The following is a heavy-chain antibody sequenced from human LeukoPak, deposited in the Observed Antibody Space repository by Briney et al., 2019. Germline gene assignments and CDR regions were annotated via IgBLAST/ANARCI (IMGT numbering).Heavy chain of an antibody. CDR3: ARGYYDNSGYYFPFDF. CDR2: ISGDGGST. V-gene: IGHV3-43*02. J-gene: IGHJ4*02. CDR1: GFTFDDYA. D-gene: IGHD3-22*01. Sequence: GGSLRLSCAASGFTFDDYAMHWVRQAPGKGLEWVSLISGDGGSTYYADSVKGRFTISRDNAKNSLYLQMNSLRAEDTAVYYCARGYYDNSGYYFPFDFWGQGTLVTVSS.